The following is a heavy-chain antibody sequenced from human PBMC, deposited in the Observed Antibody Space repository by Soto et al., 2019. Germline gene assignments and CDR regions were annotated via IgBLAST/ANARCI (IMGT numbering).Heavy chain of an antibody. J-gene: IGHJ5*02. CDR2: IYYSGST. D-gene: IGHD1-26*01. CDR1: GGSISSGGYY. CDR3: ARDSRRNSGSYWFDP. V-gene: IGHV4-31*03. Sequence: QVQLQESGPGLVKPSQTLSLTCTVSGGSISSGGYYWSWIRQHPGKGLEWIGYIYYSGSTYYNPSRKSRVTISGDTSKNQVALKLSSVTAADTAVYYCARDSRRNSGSYWFDPWGQGTRVTVSS.